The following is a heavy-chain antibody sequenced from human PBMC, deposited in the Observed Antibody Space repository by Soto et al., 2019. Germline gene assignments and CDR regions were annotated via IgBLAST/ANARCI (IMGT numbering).Heavy chain of an antibody. CDR2: IYYSGST. D-gene: IGHD3-22*01. J-gene: IGHJ4*02. V-gene: IGHV4-30-4*01. Sequence: QVQLQESGPGLVKPSQTLSLTCTVSGGSISSGDYYWGWIRQAPGKGLEWIGYIYYSGSTYYNPSIKSRVTISVDTSKNQFSLKLSSVTAADTAVYYCAKAEVKWLFFYWGQGTLVTVSS. CDR3: AKAEVKWLFFY. CDR1: GGSISSGDYY.